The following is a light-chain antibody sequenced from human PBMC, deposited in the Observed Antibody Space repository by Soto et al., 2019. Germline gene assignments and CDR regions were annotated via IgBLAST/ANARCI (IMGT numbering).Light chain of an antibody. J-gene: IGLJ2*01. CDR1: SSDVGGYTY. V-gene: IGLV2-11*01. Sequence: QSALTQPRLGSGSPGQSVTISCTGTSSDVGGYTYVSWYQQHPGKVPNLIIYDVSERPSGVPDRFSGSKSGNTASLSISGLQAEDEADYYCCSYAGSYTVLFGGGTKVTVL. CDR3: CSYAGSYTVL. CDR2: DVS.